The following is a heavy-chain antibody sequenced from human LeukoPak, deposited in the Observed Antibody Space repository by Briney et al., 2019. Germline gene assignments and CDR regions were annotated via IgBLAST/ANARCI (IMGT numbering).Heavy chain of an antibody. V-gene: IGHV3-21*01. CDR2: ISSSSSYI. J-gene: IGHJ4*02. Sequence: NPGGSLRLSCAASGFTFSSYSMNWVRQAPGKGLEWVSSISSSSSYIYYADSVKGRFTISRDNAKNSLYLQMNSLRAEDTAVYYCARDRDIVVVPAAIPTRDYWGQGTLVTVSS. CDR1: GFTFSSYS. D-gene: IGHD2-2*02. CDR3: ARDRDIVVVPAAIPTRDY.